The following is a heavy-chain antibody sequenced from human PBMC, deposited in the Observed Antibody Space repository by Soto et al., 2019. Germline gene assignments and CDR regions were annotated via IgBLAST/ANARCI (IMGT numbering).Heavy chain of an antibody. CDR1: GGTFSSYT. J-gene: IGHJ6*02. CDR2: IIPILGIA. CDR3: ASGDCSGGSCTYYYGMDV. D-gene: IGHD2-15*01. Sequence: QVQLVQSGAEVKKPGSSVKVSCKASGGTFSSYTISWVRQAPGQGLEWMGRIIPILGIANYAQKFQGRVTITEDKSTSTAYMELSILRSEDTAVYYCASGDCSGGSCTYYYGMDVWGQGTTVTVSS. V-gene: IGHV1-69*02.